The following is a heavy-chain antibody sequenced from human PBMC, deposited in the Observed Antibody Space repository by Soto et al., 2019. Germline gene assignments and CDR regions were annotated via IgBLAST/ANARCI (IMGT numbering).Heavy chain of an antibody. Sequence: PSETLSLTCTVSGGSISSGGYYWSWIRQHPGKGLEWIGYIYYSGSTYYNPSLKSRVTISVDTSKNQFSLKLSSVTAADTAVYYCARGVWPVIVLTTNNPGPFDYWGQGTLVTVSS. V-gene: IGHV4-31*03. CDR3: ARGVWPVIVLTTNNPGPFDY. D-gene: IGHD2-8*01. CDR1: GGSISSGGYY. J-gene: IGHJ4*02. CDR2: IYYSGST.